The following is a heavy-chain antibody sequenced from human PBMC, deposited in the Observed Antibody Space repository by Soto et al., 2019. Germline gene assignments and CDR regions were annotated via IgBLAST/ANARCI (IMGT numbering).Heavy chain of an antibody. Sequence: SSETLSHTCTVSGGSISSYYWSWIRQPPGKGLEWIGYIYYSGSTNYNPSLKSRVTISVDTSKNQFSLKLSSVTAADTAVYYCARHWRSTLTMFCIWDDAFDIWCQGPMVTVS. CDR2: IYYSGST. J-gene: IGHJ3*02. CDR3: ARHWRSTLTMFCIWDDAFDI. D-gene: IGHD4-17*01. V-gene: IGHV4-59*08. CDR1: GGSISSYY.